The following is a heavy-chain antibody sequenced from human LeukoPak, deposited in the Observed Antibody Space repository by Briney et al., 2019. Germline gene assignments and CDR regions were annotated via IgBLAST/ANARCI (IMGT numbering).Heavy chain of an antibody. J-gene: IGHJ4*02. V-gene: IGHV3-9*01. CDR3: ARGVVVAAIDY. D-gene: IGHD2-15*01. CDR1: GFTFDDYA. Sequence: GRSLRLSCAASGFTFDDYAMHWVRQAPGKGLEWVSGISWNSGSIGYADSVKGRFTISRDNAKNSLYLQMNSLRAEDTALYYCARGVVVAAIDYWGQGTLVTVSS. CDR2: ISWNSGSI.